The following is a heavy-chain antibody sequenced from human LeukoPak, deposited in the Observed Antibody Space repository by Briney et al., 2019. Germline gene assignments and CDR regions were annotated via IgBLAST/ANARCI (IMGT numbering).Heavy chain of an antibody. V-gene: IGHV1-8*01. J-gene: IGHJ6*02. CDR2: MNPNSGNT. CDR1: GYTFTSYD. Sequence: ASVKVSCKASGYTFTSYDINWVRQATGQGLEWMGWMNPNSGNTGYAQKFQGRVTMTRNTSISTAYMELSSLRSEDTAVYYCASSSWYLADYYYYGMDVWGQGTTVTVSS. CDR3: ASSSWYLADYYYYGMDV. D-gene: IGHD6-13*01.